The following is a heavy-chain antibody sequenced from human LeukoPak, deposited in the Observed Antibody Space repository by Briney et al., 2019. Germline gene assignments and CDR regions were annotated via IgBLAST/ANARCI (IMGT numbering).Heavy chain of an antibody. D-gene: IGHD1-20*01. CDR2: IYWGDEK. Sequence: SGPTLVKPTQTLTLTCTLSGISLTTSGVGVGWIRQPPGGALEWLALIYWGDEKLYSPSLKTRLTITKDPSKNQVVLTMTNMDPVDTGTYFCVHDNWYGSQSFWFDPWGQGTLVTVSS. CDR3: VHDNWYGSQSFWFDP. CDR1: GISLTTSGVG. V-gene: IGHV2-5*02. J-gene: IGHJ5*02.